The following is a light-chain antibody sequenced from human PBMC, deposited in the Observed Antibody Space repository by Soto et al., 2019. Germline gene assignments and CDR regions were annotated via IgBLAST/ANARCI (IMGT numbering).Light chain of an antibody. Sequence: IQLTQSPSSLSSSIGDRVTITCRAGQGISTYLAWYKQKPRTAPKLLSYAASTLQRGVPSRFRGSGSGTDFTLTISSLKPEDFATYYCQQLHRYPLTFGGGTKVDIK. CDR3: QQLHRYPLT. V-gene: IGKV1-9*01. J-gene: IGKJ4*01. CDR2: AAS. CDR1: QGISTY.